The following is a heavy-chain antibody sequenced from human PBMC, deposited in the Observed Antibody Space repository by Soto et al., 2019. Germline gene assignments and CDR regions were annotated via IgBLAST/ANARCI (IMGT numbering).Heavy chain of an antibody. D-gene: IGHD3-16*02. Sequence: PGGSLRLSCAASGFTFSNYVMNWVRQAPGKGLEWVSYISDSGGRTYYAESVMGRFTISRDNSKNTLNLQMNRLRAEDTAVYYCAKGSLRYYAMDVWGQGTTVTVSS. CDR3: AKGSLRYYAMDV. CDR2: ISDSGGRT. V-gene: IGHV3-23*01. J-gene: IGHJ6*02. CDR1: GFTFSNYV.